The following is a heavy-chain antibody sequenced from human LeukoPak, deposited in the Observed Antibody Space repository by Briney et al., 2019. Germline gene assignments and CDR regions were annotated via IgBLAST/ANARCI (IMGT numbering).Heavy chain of an antibody. CDR2: INPNSGGT. CDR3: ARGYCSGGSCYSGGWFDP. V-gene: IGHV1-2*04. Sequence: ASVKVSCKASGYTFTGYYMHWVRQAPGQGLEWMGWINPNSGGTTYAQKFQGWVTMTRDTSISIAYMELSRLRSDDTAVYYCARGYCSGGSCYSGGWFDPWGQGTLVTVSS. J-gene: IGHJ5*02. CDR1: GYTFTGYY. D-gene: IGHD2-15*01.